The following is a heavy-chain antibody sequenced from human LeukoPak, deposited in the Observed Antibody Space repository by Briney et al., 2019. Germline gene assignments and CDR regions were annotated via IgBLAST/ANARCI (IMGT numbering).Heavy chain of an antibody. CDR2: ISGSGGST. Sequence: PGGSLRLSCAASGFTFSSYAMSWVRQAPGKGLEWVSDISGSGGSTLYADSVKCRFTISRDNSKNTLYLQMNSLRAEDTAVYYCAKSVDTAMVTSSYYGMDVWGQGTTVTVSS. J-gene: IGHJ6*02. CDR1: GFTFSSYA. CDR3: AKSVDTAMVTSSYYGMDV. D-gene: IGHD5-18*01. V-gene: IGHV3-23*01.